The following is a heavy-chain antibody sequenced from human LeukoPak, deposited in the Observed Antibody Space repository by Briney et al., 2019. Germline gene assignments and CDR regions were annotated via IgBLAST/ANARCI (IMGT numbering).Heavy chain of an antibody. Sequence: ASVKVSCKPSGYTFIAYYIHLVRQAPGQGLEWMGWINPNSGDTNYAQKFQGRVTMTRNTSISTAYMELSSLRSEDTAVYYCARANWFDPWGQGTLVTVSS. CDR3: ARANWFDP. J-gene: IGHJ5*02. CDR1: GYTFIAYY. CDR2: INPNSGDT. V-gene: IGHV1-8*02.